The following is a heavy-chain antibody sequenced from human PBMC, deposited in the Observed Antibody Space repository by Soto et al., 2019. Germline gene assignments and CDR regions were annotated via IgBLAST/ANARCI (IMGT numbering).Heavy chain of an antibody. J-gene: IGHJ6*02. Sequence: QVQLVQSGAEVKKPGASVKVSCKASGYTFTGYYMHWVRQAPGQGLEWMGWINPNSGGTNYAQKFQGWDTMTRDTSISTAYMELSRLRSDDTAVYYCARDLWSRDTAMVPTYGMDVWGQGTTVTVSS. CDR2: INPNSGGT. CDR3: ARDLWSRDTAMVPTYGMDV. D-gene: IGHD5-18*01. V-gene: IGHV1-2*04. CDR1: GYTFTGYY.